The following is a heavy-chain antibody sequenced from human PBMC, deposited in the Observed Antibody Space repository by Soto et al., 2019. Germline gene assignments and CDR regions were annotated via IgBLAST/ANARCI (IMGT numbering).Heavy chain of an antibody. CDR2: IIPILGIA. Sequence: QVQLVQSGAEVKKPGSSVKVSCKASGGTFSSYTISWVRQAPGQGLEWMGRIIPILGIANYAQKFQGRVTITADKSTSTAYMELSSLRSEDTAVYYCAGGRSGPSGYEDYWGQGTLVTVSS. CDR1: GGTFSSYT. D-gene: IGHD5-12*01. J-gene: IGHJ4*02. V-gene: IGHV1-69*02. CDR3: AGGRSGPSGYEDY.